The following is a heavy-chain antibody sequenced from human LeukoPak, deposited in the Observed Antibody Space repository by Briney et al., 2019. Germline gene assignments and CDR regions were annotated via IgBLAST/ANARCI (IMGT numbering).Heavy chain of an antibody. CDR2: ISGSGVRT. Sequence: GGSLRLSCAASGFDLRSYGLSWVRQVPGKGLEWVSGISGSGVRTDYADSVKDRFTVSRDNSKNKLYLQMDGLRVEDSAVYYCAKLPGYTNGPDFLDSWGQGTLVTVSS. CDR3: AKLPGYTNGPDFLDS. J-gene: IGHJ4*02. D-gene: IGHD5-18*01. V-gene: IGHV3-23*01. CDR1: GFDLRSYG.